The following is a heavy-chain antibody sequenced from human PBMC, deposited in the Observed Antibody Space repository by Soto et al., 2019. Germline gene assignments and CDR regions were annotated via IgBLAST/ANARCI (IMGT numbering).Heavy chain of an antibody. D-gene: IGHD3-10*01. CDR3: AKELYGSGSIRPPRAYSYGMDV. CDR1: GFTFSSYA. Sequence: EVQLLESGGGLVQPGGSLRLSCAASGFTFSSYAMSWVRQAPGKGLEWVSAISGSGGSTYYADSVKGRFTISRDNSKNTLYLQMNSLRAEDTAVYYCAKELYGSGSIRPPRAYSYGMDVWGQGTTVTVSS. J-gene: IGHJ6*02. V-gene: IGHV3-23*01. CDR2: ISGSGGST.